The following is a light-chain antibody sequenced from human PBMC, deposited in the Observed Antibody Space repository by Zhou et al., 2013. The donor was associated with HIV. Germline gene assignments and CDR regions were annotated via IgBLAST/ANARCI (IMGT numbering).Light chain of an antibody. V-gene: IGKV3-20*01. Sequence: EIVLTQSPGTLSLSPGERATLSCRASQSVSGIYLAWYQQKPGQAPRLLIYGASSRATGIPDRFSGSGSGTDFTLTISRLEPEDFAVYYCQQYASSPRTFGQGTKVE. CDR2: GAS. CDR3: QQYASSPRT. CDR1: QSVSGIY. J-gene: IGKJ1*01.